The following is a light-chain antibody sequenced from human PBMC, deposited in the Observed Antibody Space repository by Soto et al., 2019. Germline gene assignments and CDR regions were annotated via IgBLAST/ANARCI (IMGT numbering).Light chain of an antibody. V-gene: IGKV1-39*01. CDR1: QSIGSY. Sequence: DIQMTQSPSSLSASVGDRVTITCRASQSIGSYLIWYQQKSGKAPKLLIYAASSLQSGVPSRFSGSGSGTDFTLTISSLQPEDFATYYCQQTYSTPWTFGQGTKVEIK. CDR2: AAS. CDR3: QQTYSTPWT. J-gene: IGKJ1*01.